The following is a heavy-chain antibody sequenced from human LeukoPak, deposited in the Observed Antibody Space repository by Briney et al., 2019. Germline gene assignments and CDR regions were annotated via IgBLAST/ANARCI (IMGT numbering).Heavy chain of an antibody. CDR1: GGVFTTYT. Sequence: ASVKVSCKASGGVFTTYTMSWVRQAPGQGLEWMGRIIPILGIANYAQKFQGRVTITADKSTSTAYMELSSLRSEDTAVYYCARVGGAITDYWGQGTLVTVSS. J-gene: IGHJ4*02. CDR2: IIPILGIA. CDR3: ARVGGAITDY. D-gene: IGHD1-26*01. V-gene: IGHV1-69*02.